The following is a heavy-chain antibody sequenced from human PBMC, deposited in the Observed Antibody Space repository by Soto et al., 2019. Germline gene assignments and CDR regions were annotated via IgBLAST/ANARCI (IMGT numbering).Heavy chain of an antibody. V-gene: IGHV4-34*01. Sequence: PSEILSLTCAVYGGSFSGYYWSWIRQPPGKGLEWIGEINHSGSTNYNPSLKSRVTISVDTSKNQFSLKLSSVTAADTAVYYCSVPAGRGPLPFDYWGQGTLVTVSS. CDR3: SVPAGRGPLPFDY. J-gene: IGHJ4*02. CDR2: INHSGST. D-gene: IGHD2-2*01. CDR1: GGSFSGYY.